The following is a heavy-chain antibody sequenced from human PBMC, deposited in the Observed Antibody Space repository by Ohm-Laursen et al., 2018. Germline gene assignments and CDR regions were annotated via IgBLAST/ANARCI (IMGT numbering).Heavy chain of an antibody. Sequence: SLRLSCSASGFTFSDYYMTWIRQAPGTGLEWLSYISSSGTTIYYADSVRGRFTISRDNAKNSMYLQMNSLRAEDTAVFYCVSGRSLDQWGQGILVTVSS. CDR1: GFTFSDYY. CDR2: ISSSGTTI. V-gene: IGHV3-11*04. CDR3: VSGRSLDQ. J-gene: IGHJ4*02. D-gene: IGHD1-14*01.